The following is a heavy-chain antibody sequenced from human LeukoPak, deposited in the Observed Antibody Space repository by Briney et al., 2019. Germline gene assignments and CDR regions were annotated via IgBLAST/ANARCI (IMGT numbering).Heavy chain of an antibody. CDR1: GGTFSSYA. CDR3: ARGGVSLRLEIMVPFDY. V-gene: IGHV1-69*04. CDR2: IIPIFGIA. Sequence: SVKVSCKASGGTFSSYAISWVRQAPGQGLEWMGRIIPIFGIANYAQKFQGRVTITADKSTSTAYMELSSLRSEDTAVYYCARGGVSLRLEIMVPFDYWGQGTLVTVSS. J-gene: IGHJ4*02. D-gene: IGHD3-16*01.